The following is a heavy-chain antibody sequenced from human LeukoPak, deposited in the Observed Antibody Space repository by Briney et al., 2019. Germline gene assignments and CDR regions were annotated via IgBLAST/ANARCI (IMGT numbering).Heavy chain of an antibody. Sequence: GASVKVSCKASGYSFTNYAMNWVRQAPGQGLEWMGWINTNTGNRTYAQGFTGRFVFSLDTSVSTAYLQISSLKAEDTAVYYCARRTYSSSWLFDYWGQGTLVTVSS. CDR1: GYSFTNYA. CDR3: ARRTYSSSWLFDY. J-gene: IGHJ4*02. CDR2: INTNTGNR. V-gene: IGHV7-4-1*02. D-gene: IGHD6-13*01.